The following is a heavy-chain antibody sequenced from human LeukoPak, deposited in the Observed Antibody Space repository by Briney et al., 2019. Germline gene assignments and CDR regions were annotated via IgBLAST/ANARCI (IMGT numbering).Heavy chain of an antibody. CDR1: IDSITTSSYY. Sequence: SETLSLTCSVSIDSITTSSYYWSWLRQPPGKGLEWIASFYYGKDPYYNPSLKSQVTISVDTSKNQFSLKLSSVTAADTAVYYCARADYSSTWSHYYYYMDVWGKGTTVTVSS. J-gene: IGHJ6*03. D-gene: IGHD6-13*01. CDR2: FYYGKDP. V-gene: IGHV4-39*01. CDR3: ARADYSSTWSHYYYYMDV.